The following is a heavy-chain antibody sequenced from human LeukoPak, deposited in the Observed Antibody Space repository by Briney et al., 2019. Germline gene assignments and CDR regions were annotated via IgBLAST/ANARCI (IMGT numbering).Heavy chain of an antibody. D-gene: IGHD6-13*01. J-gene: IGHJ5*02. V-gene: IGHV3-23*01. CDR1: GFTFSNYA. Sequence: GGSLRLSCAASGFTFSNYAMSWVRQAPGKGLEWVSGISGSGGSTYYADSVKGRFTISRDNARNSLYLQMNSLRAEDTAVYYCARDALSWHAAERHAVGSPWGQGTLVTVSS. CDR3: ARDALSWHAAERHAVGSP. CDR2: ISGSGGST.